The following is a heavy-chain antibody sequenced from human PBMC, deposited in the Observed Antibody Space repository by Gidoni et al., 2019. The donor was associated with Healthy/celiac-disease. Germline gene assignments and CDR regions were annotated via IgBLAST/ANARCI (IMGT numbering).Heavy chain of an antibody. V-gene: IGHV4-34*01. CDR1: GGSFNGYS. J-gene: IGHJ3*02. D-gene: IGHD6-6*01. Sequence: QVPLQQWGAGLLKPSETLSLTCAVYGGSFNGYSWSLIRQPPGKGLEWIGEINHSGSTNYNPSLKSRVTISVDTSKNQLSLKLSSVTAADTAVYYCARGRRAARSGAFDIWGQGTMVTVSS. CDR3: ARGRRAARSGAFDI. CDR2: INHSGST.